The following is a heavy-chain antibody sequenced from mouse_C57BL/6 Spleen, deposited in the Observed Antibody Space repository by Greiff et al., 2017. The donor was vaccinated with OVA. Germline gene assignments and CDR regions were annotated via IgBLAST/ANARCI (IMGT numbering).Heavy chain of an antibody. CDR1: GFSLTSYG. Sequence: VKLVESGPGLVAPSQSLSITCTVSGFSLTSYGVDWVRQSPGTGLEWLGVIWGVGSTNYNSALKSRLSISKDNSKSQFFLKMNSLQSDDTAMYYCASLGYDYDGAWFAYWGQGTLVTVSA. D-gene: IGHD2-4*01. CDR3: ASLGYDYDGAWFAY. J-gene: IGHJ3*01. CDR2: IWGVGST. V-gene: IGHV2-6*01.